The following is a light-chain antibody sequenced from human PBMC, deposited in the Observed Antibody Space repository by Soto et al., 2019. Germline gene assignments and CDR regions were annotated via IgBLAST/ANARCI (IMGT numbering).Light chain of an antibody. CDR3: QEYDGAPIT. CDR1: QSIRSER. J-gene: IGKJ5*01. CDR2: DAS. Sequence: EIVLTQSPDTLSLSPGERATLSCRASQSIRSERLAWYQQKPGQAPRLLIFDASNRASGMPERFSGSGSGTDFTLTIARLEPEDFAVYYCQEYDGAPITFGLGTRLEIK. V-gene: IGKV3-20*01.